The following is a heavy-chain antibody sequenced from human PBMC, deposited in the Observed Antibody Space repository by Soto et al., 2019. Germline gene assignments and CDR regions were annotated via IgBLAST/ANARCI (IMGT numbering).Heavy chain of an antibody. J-gene: IGHJ5*02. CDR2: ISAYNGNT. D-gene: IGHD6-13*01. V-gene: IGHV1-18*01. Sequence: QVQLVQSGAEVKKPGASVKVSCKASGYTFTTYGINWVRQAPGQGLEWMGWISAYNGNTNYAQKLQGRVTMTTDTCTSTADRELRSLRSDDTAVYYCARDLIAIRPGWFDPWGQGTLVTVSS. CDR1: GYTFTTYG. CDR3: ARDLIAIRPGWFDP.